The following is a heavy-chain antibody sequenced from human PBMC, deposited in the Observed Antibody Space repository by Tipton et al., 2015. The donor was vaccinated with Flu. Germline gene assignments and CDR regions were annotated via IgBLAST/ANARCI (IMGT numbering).Heavy chain of an antibody. J-gene: IGHJ5*02. Sequence: LRLSCVVSGYFIRENFYWGWVRQSPGKGLEWIASICPGSPYYNPSLKSRVTLSIDTSKIQFSLRLTSVTAADTAVYFCARRDFSNYVSEPKNWFDIWGQGTLVTVSS. CDR1: GYFIRENFY. V-gene: IGHV4-38-2*01. D-gene: IGHD4-11*01. CDR2: ICPGSP. CDR3: ARRDFSNYVSEPKNWFDI.